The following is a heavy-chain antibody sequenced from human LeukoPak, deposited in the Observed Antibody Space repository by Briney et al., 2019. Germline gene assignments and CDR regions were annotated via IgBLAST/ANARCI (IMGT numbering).Heavy chain of an antibody. CDR3: ARDRYDSSGYYYVPGYYHYYMDV. V-gene: IGHV4-59*01. CDR1: GGSISSYY. Sequence: PSETLSLTCTVSGGSISSYYWSWIRQPPGKGLEWIGYIYYSGSTNYNPSLKSRVTISVDTSKNQFSLKLSSVTAADTAVYYCARDRYDSSGYYYVPGYYHYYMDVWGKGTTVTVSS. CDR2: IYYSGST. D-gene: IGHD3-22*01. J-gene: IGHJ6*03.